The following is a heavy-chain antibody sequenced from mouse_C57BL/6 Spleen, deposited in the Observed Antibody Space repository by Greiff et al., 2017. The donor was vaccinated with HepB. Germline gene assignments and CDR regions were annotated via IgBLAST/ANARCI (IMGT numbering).Heavy chain of an antibody. CDR1: GSTFTDYE. CDR2: IDPETGGT. CDR3: TNLIYYDYDVSWFDY. J-gene: IGHJ2*01. V-gene: IGHV1-15*01. Sequence: QVQLQQSGAELVRPGASVTLSCKASGSTFTDYEMHWVKQTPVHGLEWIGAIDPETGGTAYNQKFKGKAILTADKSSSTAYMELRSLTSEDSAVYYCTNLIYYDYDVSWFDYWGQGTTLTVSS. D-gene: IGHD2-4*01.